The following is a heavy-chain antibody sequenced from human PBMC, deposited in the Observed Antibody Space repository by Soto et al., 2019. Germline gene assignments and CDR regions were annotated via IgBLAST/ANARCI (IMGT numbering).Heavy chain of an antibody. V-gene: IGHV3-74*01. D-gene: IGHD3-16*01. Sequence: EVQLVESGGGLVQPGGSLRLSCAASGFTFSSHWMHWVRQAPGKGLVWVSRINPDGSSTNYADSVKGRLTISRDNAKNTVYLQMNSLGAEDTAVYYCVRDMGGDPDCWGQGTLVTVSS. CDR2: INPDGSST. J-gene: IGHJ4*02. CDR1: GFTFSSHW. CDR3: VRDMGGDPDC.